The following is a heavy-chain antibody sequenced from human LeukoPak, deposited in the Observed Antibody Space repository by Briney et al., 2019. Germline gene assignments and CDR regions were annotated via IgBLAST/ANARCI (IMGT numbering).Heavy chain of an antibody. V-gene: IGHV4-61*05. CDR1: GGSIRSSGYY. D-gene: IGHD3-22*01. J-gene: IGHJ5*02. CDR2: IYYSGNS. CDR3: AGLGASGNGYLSWFDP. Sequence: SSETLSLTCTVSGGSIRSSGYYWGWIRQPPGKGLEWIGYIYYSGNSNYNPSLKSRVTISVDTSKNQFSLKLSSVTAADTAVYYCAGLGASGNGYLSWFDPWGQGTLVTVSS.